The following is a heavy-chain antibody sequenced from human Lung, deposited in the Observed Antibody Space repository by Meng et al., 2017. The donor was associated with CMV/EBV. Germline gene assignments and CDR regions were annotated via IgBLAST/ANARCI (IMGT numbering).Heavy chain of an antibody. CDR1: GFTFSSYW. Sequence: GGSLRLSFPPSGFTFSSYWMHWVRQAPGKGLVWVSRINSDGSSTSYADSVKGRFTISRDNAKNTLYLQMNSLRAEDTAVYYCARDLRVRGVKGGSRYYGMDVWGQGTTVTVSS. D-gene: IGHD3-10*01. V-gene: IGHV3-74*01. J-gene: IGHJ6*02. CDR3: ARDLRVRGVKGGSRYYGMDV. CDR2: INSDGSST.